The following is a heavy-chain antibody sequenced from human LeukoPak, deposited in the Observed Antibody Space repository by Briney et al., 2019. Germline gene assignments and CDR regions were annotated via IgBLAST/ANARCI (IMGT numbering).Heavy chain of an antibody. V-gene: IGHV1-69*04. Sequence: SVKVSCKASGGTFSSYAISWVRQAPGQGLEWMGMIIPIFGIANYAQKFQGRVTITADKSTSAAYMELSSLRSEDTAVYYCAREVDTAMVMLADYYGMDVWGQGTTVTVSS. CDR3: AREVDTAMVMLADYYGMDV. D-gene: IGHD5-18*01. CDR1: GGTFSSYA. J-gene: IGHJ6*02. CDR2: IIPIFGIA.